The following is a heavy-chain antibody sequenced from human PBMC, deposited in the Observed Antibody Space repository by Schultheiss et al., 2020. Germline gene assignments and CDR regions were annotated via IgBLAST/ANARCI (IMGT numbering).Heavy chain of an antibody. CDR1: GFTFSNYW. J-gene: IGHJ5*02. Sequence: GGSLRLSCAASGFTFSNYWMNWVRQAPGKGLEWVAAISGSVESTFYAQFGKGRFTISRDNPKNTLFLQMNSLRAEDTAVYYCARDRLRRELRGVWWFDPWGQGTLVTFSS. V-gene: IGHV3-23*01. CDR3: ARDRLRRELRGVWWFDP. CDR2: ISGSVEST. D-gene: IGHD1-26*01.